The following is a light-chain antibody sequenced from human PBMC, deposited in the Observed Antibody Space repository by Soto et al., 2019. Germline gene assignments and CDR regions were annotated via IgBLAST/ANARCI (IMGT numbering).Light chain of an antibody. CDR3: QQYGSSPLT. CDR2: GAS. Sequence: EIVLTQSPGTLSLSPGERATLSCRASQSVSSSYLAWYQQKPGQAPRLLIYGASSRATGIPDRFSGSGPGTDFTLTISRLEPEDFAVYYCQQYGSSPLTFGGGPRWIS. V-gene: IGKV3-20*01. J-gene: IGKJ4*01. CDR1: QSVSSSY.